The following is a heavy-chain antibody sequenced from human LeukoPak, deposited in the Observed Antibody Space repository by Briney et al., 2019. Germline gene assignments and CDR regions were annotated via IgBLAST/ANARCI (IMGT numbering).Heavy chain of an antibody. Sequence: PGGSLRLSCAASGFTFSSYAMSWVRQAPGKGLEWVSSISSSSSYIYYADSVKGRFTISRDNAKNSLYLQMNSLRAEDTAVYYCAREGRYCSGGSCTNWFDPWGQGTLVTVSS. D-gene: IGHD2-15*01. J-gene: IGHJ5*02. V-gene: IGHV3-21*01. CDR2: ISSSSSYI. CDR3: AREGRYCSGGSCTNWFDP. CDR1: GFTFSSYA.